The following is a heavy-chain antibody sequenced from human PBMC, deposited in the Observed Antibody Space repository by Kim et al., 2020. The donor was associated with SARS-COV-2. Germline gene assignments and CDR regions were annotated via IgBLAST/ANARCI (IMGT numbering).Heavy chain of an antibody. D-gene: IGHD6-13*01. J-gene: IGHJ4*02. CDR3: ASENSSSWQFDY. V-gene: IGHV3-66*01. Sequence: YYADSGKGRFTISRDNSKNTLYLQMNSLRAEDTAVYYCASENSSSWQFDYWGQGTLVTVSS.